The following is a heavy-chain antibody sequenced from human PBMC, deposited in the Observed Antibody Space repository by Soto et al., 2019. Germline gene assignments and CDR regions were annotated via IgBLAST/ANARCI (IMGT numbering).Heavy chain of an antibody. CDR1: GYSFTSYV. Sequence: APVKVSCKASGYSFTSYVISWVRQAPGQGLEWMGWISAYNGNTNYAQKLQGRVTMTTDTSTSTAYMELRSLRSDDTAVYYCARVNWEMPGDWFDPWGQGTLVTVSS. D-gene: IGHD7-27*01. V-gene: IGHV1-18*01. CDR2: ISAYNGNT. J-gene: IGHJ5*02. CDR3: ARVNWEMPGDWFDP.